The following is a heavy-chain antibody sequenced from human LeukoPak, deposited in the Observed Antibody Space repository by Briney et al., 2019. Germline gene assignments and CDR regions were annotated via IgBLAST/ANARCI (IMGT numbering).Heavy chain of an antibody. CDR1: GFTFSNAC. CDR3: AKEGTGIHFDY. CDR2: VSYDGGNT. J-gene: IGHJ4*02. D-gene: IGHD1-1*01. V-gene: IGHV3-30*18. Sequence: PGGSLRLSCAASGFTFSNACMSWVRQAPGKGLEWVAEVSYDGGNTYYADSVKGRFTISRDNSKNTLYLQMNSLRAEDTAVYYCAKEGTGIHFDYWGQGTLVTVSS.